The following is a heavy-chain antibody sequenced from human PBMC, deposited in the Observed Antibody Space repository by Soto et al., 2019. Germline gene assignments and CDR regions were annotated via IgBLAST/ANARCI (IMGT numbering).Heavy chain of an antibody. CDR2: ISGSGGST. D-gene: IGHD6-6*01. J-gene: IGHJ6*02. Sequence: EVQPLESGGGLVQPGGSLRLSCAASGFTFSSYAMSWVRQAPGKGLEWVSAISGSGGSTYYADSVKGRFTISRDNSKNTLYLQMNSLRAEDTAVYYCAKDKSSSFAYYYGMDVWGQGTTVTVSS. CDR3: AKDKSSSFAYYYGMDV. CDR1: GFTFSSYA. V-gene: IGHV3-23*01.